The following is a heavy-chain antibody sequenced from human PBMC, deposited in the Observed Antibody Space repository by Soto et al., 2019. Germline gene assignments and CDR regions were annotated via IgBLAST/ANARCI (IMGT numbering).Heavy chain of an antibody. V-gene: IGHV5-51*01. J-gene: IGHJ4*02. CDR3: ARQEQYYSSWPYYFDS. Sequence: RGESLKISCKGSGYSFTSYWIGWVRQMPGKGLECMGIVYPGDSDTRYSPSFQGQVTISADKSISTAYLQWSSLKASDSGMYYCARQEQYYSSWPYYFDSWGQGTLVTVSS. D-gene: IGHD3-10*01. CDR2: VYPGDSDT. CDR1: GYSFTSYW.